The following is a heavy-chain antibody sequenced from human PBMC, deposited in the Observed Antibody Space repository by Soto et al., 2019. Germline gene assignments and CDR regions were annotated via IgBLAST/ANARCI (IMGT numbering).Heavy chain of an antibody. CDR2: IYYRGIT. Sequence: QVQLQASGPGLVKPSQTLSLTCAVSGDSVTSNVYYWNWIRQLPGKGLEWIGNIYYRGITHYNPSLQSRVTMSADTSKNQFSLNLTSVTAADTAVYYCARALGSSPLSYWGQGALVTVSS. J-gene: IGHJ4*02. V-gene: IGHV4-31*11. CDR1: GDSVTSNVYY. CDR3: ARALGSSPLSY. D-gene: IGHD6-6*01.